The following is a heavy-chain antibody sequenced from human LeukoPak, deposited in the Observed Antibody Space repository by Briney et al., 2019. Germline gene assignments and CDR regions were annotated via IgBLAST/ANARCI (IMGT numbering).Heavy chain of an antibody. D-gene: IGHD5-12*01. J-gene: IGHJ4*02. Sequence: GESLKISCKGSGYSFTSYWIGWVRQMPGKGLEWMGIIYPGDSDTRYSPSFQGQVTISADKSISTAYLQWSSLKASDTATYYCARAHDSGYSGYDHFDYWGQGTLVTVSS. CDR1: GYSFTSYW. CDR2: IYPGDSDT. V-gene: IGHV5-51*01. CDR3: ARAHDSGYSGYDHFDY.